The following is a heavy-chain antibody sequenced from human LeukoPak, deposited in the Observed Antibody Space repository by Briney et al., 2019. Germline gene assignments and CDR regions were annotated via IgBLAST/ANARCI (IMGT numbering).Heavy chain of an antibody. V-gene: IGHV4-38-2*01. D-gene: IGHD2-2*01. J-gene: IGHJ5*02. CDR3: ARQGYCSSTSCPQGWFDP. Sequence: PSETLSLTCAVSGYSISSGYYWGWIRPPPGKGLEWIGSIYHSGSTYYNPSLKSRVTISVDTSKNKFSLKLSSVTAADTAVYYCARQGYCSSTSCPQGWFDPWGQGTLVTVSS. CDR2: IYHSGST. CDR1: GYSISSGYY.